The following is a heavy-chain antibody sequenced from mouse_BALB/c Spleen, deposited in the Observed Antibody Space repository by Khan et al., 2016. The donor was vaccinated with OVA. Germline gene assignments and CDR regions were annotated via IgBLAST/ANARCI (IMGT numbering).Heavy chain of an antibody. V-gene: IGHV5-6*01. CDR1: GFTFSTYG. CDR2: INTGGAYT. CDR3: ARLAYYYNSEGFAY. D-gene: IGHD1-1*01. Sequence: EVELVESGGDFVRPGGSLKLSCAASGFTFSTYGMSLVRQTPDKRLEWVATINTGGAYTYYPDSVKGRFTISRDNAKNTLYLQLSSLKSEDTAIYYCARLAYYYNSEGFAYWGQGTLVTVSA. J-gene: IGHJ3*01.